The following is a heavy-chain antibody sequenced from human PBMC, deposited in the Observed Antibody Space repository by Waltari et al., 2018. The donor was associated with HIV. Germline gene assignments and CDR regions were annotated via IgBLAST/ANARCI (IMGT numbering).Heavy chain of an antibody. CDR2: INPSSGGT. Sequence: QVQLVQSGAEVKKPGASVKVSCKASGNLFPDPYIHWVRQAPGQGLEWMGWINPSSGGTNAAQKFPGRVTMTWDTSINTAYMELSGLRSDDTAVYFCARDRSIVSRHYDNAVSPYFDNWGQGTLVSVSS. J-gene: IGHJ4*02. CDR1: GNLFPDPY. CDR3: ARDRSIVSRHYDNAVSPYFDN. D-gene: IGHD3-22*01. V-gene: IGHV1-2*02.